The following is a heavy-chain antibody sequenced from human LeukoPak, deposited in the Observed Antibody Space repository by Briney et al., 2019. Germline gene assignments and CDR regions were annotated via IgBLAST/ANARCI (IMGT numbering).Heavy chain of an antibody. CDR1: GGSISNRDYF. CDR3: ARMRTGSTEFFDN. V-gene: IGHV4-39*02. CDR2: MSYSGGS. J-gene: IGHJ4*02. Sequence: PSETLSLTCTVAGGSISNRDYFWGWIRQPPGKGLEWIGCMSYSGGSYYDPSLKSRVAISLDTSRNLFSLNLKSVTAADTAVYYCARMRTGSTEFFDNWGQGTLVTVSS. D-gene: IGHD1-7*01.